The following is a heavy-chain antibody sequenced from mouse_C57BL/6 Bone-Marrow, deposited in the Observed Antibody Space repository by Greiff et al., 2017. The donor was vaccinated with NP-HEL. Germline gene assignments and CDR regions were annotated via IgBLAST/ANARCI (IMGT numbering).Heavy chain of an antibody. CDR3: AKMGIYYGYDGYYYAMDY. V-gene: IGHV2-5*01. CDR2: IWRGGST. CDR1: GFSLTSYG. J-gene: IGHJ4*01. Sequence: QVQLKESGPGLVQPSQSLSITCTVSGFSLTSYGVHWVRRSPGKGLEWLGVIWRGGSTDYNAAFMSRLSITKDNSKSQVFFKMNSLQADDTAIYYCAKMGIYYGYDGYYYAMDYWGQGTSVTVSS. D-gene: IGHD2-2*01.